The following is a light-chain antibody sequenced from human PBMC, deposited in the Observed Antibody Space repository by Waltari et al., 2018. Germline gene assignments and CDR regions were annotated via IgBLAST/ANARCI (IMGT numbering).Light chain of an antibody. CDR3: YSTDSSGLGV. CDR1: ALPKKY. J-gene: IGLJ1*01. CDR2: EDT. V-gene: IGLV3-10*01. Sequence: SDELTQPPSVSVSPGQTARITCSGDALPKKYAHWYQQKSGQAPVVVIYEDTKRPSEIPGGCSGSSSGTMATLTIRGAQVEDGADYYGYSTDSSGLGVFGTGTKVTVL.